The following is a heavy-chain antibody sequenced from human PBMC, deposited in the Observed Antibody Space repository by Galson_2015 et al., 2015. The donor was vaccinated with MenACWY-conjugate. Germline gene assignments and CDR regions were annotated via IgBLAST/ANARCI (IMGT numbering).Heavy chain of an antibody. CDR3: ARDNTGYFDY. CDR2: FSRDGSST. J-gene: IGHJ4*02. V-gene: IGHV3-74*01. CDR1: GFTFSNYW. D-gene: IGHD1-1*01. Sequence: SLRLSCAASGFTFSNYWMHWVRQAPGKGLVWVSHFSRDGSSTYYADSVKGRFTISRDNAKNTLYLQMSSLRAEDTAVYYCARDNTGYFDYWGQGTLVTVSS.